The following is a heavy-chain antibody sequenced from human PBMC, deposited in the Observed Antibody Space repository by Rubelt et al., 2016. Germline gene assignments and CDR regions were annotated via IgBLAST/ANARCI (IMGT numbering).Heavy chain of an antibody. CDR1: GYTFTSYG. V-gene: IGHV1-18*01. CDR2: ISAYTGTT. J-gene: IGHJ4*02. CDR3: ARDLHPVRGVIMTPTH. D-gene: IGHD3-10*01. Sequence: QVQLVQSGAEVKKPGASVKVSCKASGYTFTSYGISWVRQAPGQGLEWMGWISAYTGTTNYAQKLQVRGIMTADTATSTAYMELWSLGSDDTAVYYCARDLHPVRGVIMTPTHWGQGTLVTVSS.